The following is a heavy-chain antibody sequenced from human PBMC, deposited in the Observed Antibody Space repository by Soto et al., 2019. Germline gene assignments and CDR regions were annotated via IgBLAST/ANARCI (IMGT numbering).Heavy chain of an antibody. Sequence: SETLSLTCTVSGGSISSSSYYWGWIRQPPGKGLEWIGSIYYSGSTYYNPSLKSRVTISVDTSKNQFSLKLSSVTAADTAVYYCARQGKGPNYYYYGMDVWGQGTTVTVSS. J-gene: IGHJ6*02. CDR3: ARQGKGPNYYYYGMDV. CDR1: GGSISSSSYY. CDR2: IYYSGST. V-gene: IGHV4-39*01.